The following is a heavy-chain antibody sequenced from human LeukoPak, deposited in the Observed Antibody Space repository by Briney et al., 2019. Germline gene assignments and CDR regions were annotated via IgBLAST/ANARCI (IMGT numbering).Heavy chain of an antibody. J-gene: IGHJ4*02. CDR2: ISAYKGNT. CDR3: AREPSRYYYDSSGSGGFDY. V-gene: IGHV1-18*01. Sequence: AAVKVSCKASVYTFTTYGTSGVRQAPGQGREWMGWISAYKGNTNYAQKLQGRVTMTTDTSTSTAYMELRSLRSDVTAVYYCAREPSRYYYDSSGSGGFDYWGQGTLVTVSS. CDR1: VYTFTTYG. D-gene: IGHD3-22*01.